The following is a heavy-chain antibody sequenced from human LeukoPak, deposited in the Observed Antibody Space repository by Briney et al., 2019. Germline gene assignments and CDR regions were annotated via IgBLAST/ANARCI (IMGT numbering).Heavy chain of an antibody. D-gene: IGHD6-13*01. CDR1: GFTFSSYG. CDR3: ARGGGAAAGIDY. CDR2: IWYDGSNK. J-gene: IGHJ4*02. V-gene: IGHV3-33*08. Sequence: PGGSLRLSCAASGFTFSSYGMHWVRQAPGKGLKWVSIIWYDGSNKYYADSVKGRFTISRDNSKNMVYLQMNSLRAEDTAVYYCARGGGAAAGIDYWGQGTLVTVPS.